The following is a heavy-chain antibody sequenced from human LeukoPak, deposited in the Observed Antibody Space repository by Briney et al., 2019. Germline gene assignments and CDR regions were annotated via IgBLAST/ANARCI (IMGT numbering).Heavy chain of an antibody. V-gene: IGHV3-21*06. D-gene: IGHD5-18*01. Sequence: GGSLRLSCAASGFTFNAFAMTWVRQAPVRGLEWVSSITTSSTYIYYADSVKGRFTISRDNAKNSLYLQMHNLRAEDTAVYYCATGYSHGFNWGQGTMVTVSS. J-gene: IGHJ4*02. CDR1: GFTFNAFA. CDR3: ATGYSHGFN. CDR2: ITTSSTYI.